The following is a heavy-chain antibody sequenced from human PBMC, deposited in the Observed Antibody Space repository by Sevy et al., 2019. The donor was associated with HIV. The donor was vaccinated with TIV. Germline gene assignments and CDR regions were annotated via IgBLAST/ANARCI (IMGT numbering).Heavy chain of an antibody. CDR3: ATTKDYYDSSGCPFDY. V-gene: IGHV1-24*01. Sequence: ASVKVSCKVSGYTLTQLSMRWVRQAPGKGLEWMGSFDPEDGETIYAQKLQGRVTMTEDTSADTAYMELNSLRSEDTAVYYCATTKDYYDSSGCPFDYWGQGTPVTVSS. CDR2: FDPEDGET. D-gene: IGHD3-22*01. J-gene: IGHJ4*02. CDR1: GYTLTQLS.